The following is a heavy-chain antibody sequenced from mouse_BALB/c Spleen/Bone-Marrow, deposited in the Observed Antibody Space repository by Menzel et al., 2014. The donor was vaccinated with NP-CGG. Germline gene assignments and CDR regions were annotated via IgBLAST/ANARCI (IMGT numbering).Heavy chain of an antibody. CDR1: GFDFSRYW. CDR3: ARMHFYGYVVY. V-gene: IGHV4-1*02. J-gene: IGHJ3*01. D-gene: IGHD1-2*01. CDR2: INPDSSTI. Sequence: EVQGVGSVGGRMQPGGSLKLSCADSGFDFSRYWMSWVRQAPWKGLEWLGEINPDSSTINYTPSLKDKFIISRNNAKNTLYRQMSKVRSEDTALYYCARMHFYGYVVYWGQGLLVTVSA.